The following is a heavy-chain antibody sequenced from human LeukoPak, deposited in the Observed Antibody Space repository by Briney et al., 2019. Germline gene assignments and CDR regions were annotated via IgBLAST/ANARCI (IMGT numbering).Heavy chain of an antibody. CDR1: GYTFTGYY. CDR2: INPNSGGT. CDR3: ARDGSIAAIKPPLITYYYYGMDV. V-gene: IGHV1-2*02. J-gene: IGHJ6*02. Sequence: GASVKVSCKASGYTFTGYYMHWVRQAPGQGLEWMGWINPNSGGTNYAQKFQGRVTMTRDTSISTAYMELSRLRSDDTAVYYCARDGSIAAIKPPLITYYYYGMDVWGQGTTVTVSS. D-gene: IGHD6-6*01.